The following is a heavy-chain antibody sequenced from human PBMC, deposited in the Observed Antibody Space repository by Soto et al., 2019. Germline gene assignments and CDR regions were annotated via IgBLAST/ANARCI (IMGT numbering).Heavy chain of an antibody. CDR2: INGGGDVK. CDR1: GFAFANYE. D-gene: IGHD3-10*01. J-gene: IGHJ4*02. Sequence: GGSLRLSCAASGFAFANYEMHWVRQAPGKGLDWVAYINGGGDVKYYADSVEGRFTISRDNAKNALFLQMDNLRAEDTAIYCARDLGSFNYGSSYFDYWGQGTPVTVSS. CDR3: ARDLGSFNYGSSYFDY. V-gene: IGHV3-48*03.